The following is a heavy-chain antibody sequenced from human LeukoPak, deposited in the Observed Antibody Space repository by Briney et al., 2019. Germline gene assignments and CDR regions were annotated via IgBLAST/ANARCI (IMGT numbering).Heavy chain of an antibody. CDR3: ARSPKSKQWFARSGYFDY. CDR1: GFTFSSYA. Sequence: PGGSLRLSCAASGFTFSSYAMHWVRQAPGKGLEWVAVISYDGSNKYYADSVKGRFTISRDNSKNALYLQMNSLRAEDTAVYYCARSPKSKQWFARSGYFDYWGQGTLVTVSS. D-gene: IGHD6-19*01. J-gene: IGHJ4*02. V-gene: IGHV3-30-3*01. CDR2: ISYDGSNK.